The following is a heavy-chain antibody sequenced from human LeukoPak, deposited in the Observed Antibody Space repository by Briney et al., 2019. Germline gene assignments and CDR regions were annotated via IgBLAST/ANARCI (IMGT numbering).Heavy chain of an antibody. CDR2: TYYRSKWYN. Sequence: SGPGLVKPSQTLSLTCAISGDSVSSNIAAWNWIRQSPSRGLEWLGRTYYRSKWYNDYTVSVKSRITFNPDTSKNQFSLHLNSVTPEDTAVYYCARKRLSADSFDIWGQGTLVTVSS. J-gene: IGHJ3*02. D-gene: IGHD4/OR15-4a*01. V-gene: IGHV6-1*01. CDR1: GDSVSSNIAA. CDR3: ARKRLSADSFDI.